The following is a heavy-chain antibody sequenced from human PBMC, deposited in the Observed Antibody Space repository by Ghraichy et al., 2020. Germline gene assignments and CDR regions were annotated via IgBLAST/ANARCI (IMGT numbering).Heavy chain of an antibody. D-gene: IGHD7-27*01. V-gene: IGHV1-18*01. CDR1: GYTFTSYG. CDR2: ISAYNGNT. Sequence: ASVKVSCKASGYTFTSYGISWVRQAPGQGLEWMGWISAYNGNTNYAQKLQGRVTMTTDTSTSTAYMELRSLRSDDTAMYYCARDPTGDIPNYYYGMDVWGQGTTVTVS. CDR3: ARDPTGDIPNYYYGMDV. J-gene: IGHJ6*02.